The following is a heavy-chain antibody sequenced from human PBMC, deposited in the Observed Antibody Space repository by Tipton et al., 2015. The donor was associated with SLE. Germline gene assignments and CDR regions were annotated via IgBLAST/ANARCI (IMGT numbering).Heavy chain of an antibody. J-gene: IGHJ3*02. CDR2: INHGGST. Sequence: LRLSCSVSGVSISTYYWSWIRQPPGKGLEWIGEINHGGSTNYNPSLKSRVTISVDTSKNQFSLKLSTVTAADTAVYYCAQAHLWGSYRYASDIWGQGTMVTVSS. V-gene: IGHV4-34*01. CDR1: GVSISTYY. CDR3: AQAHLWGSYRYASDI. D-gene: IGHD3-16*02.